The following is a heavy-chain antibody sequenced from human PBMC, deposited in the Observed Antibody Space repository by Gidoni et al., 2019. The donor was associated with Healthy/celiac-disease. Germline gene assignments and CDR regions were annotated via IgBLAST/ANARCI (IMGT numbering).Heavy chain of an antibody. J-gene: IGHJ6*02. CDR3: TRQGEYYDSSGYYYYYGMDV. D-gene: IGHD3-22*01. CDR2: IRSKANSDAT. CDR1: GFTFSGSA. Sequence: EVQLVESGGGLVQPGGSLKLSCAASGFTFSGSAMHWVRQASGKGLEWVGRIRSKANSDATAYAAPVKGRFTISRDDSKNTAYLQMNSLKTEDTAVYYCTRQGEYYDSSGYYYYYGMDVWGQGTTVTVSS. V-gene: IGHV3-73*02.